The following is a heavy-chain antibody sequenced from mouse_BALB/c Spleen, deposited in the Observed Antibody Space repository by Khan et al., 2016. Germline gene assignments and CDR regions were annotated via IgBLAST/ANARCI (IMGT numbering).Heavy chain of an antibody. CDR2: ILPGSGTT. CDR3: ARGAY. V-gene: IGHV1-9*01. CDR1: GYTFSSYW. J-gene: IGHJ3*01. Sequence: QIQLVQSGAELMKPGASVKMSCKASGYTFSSYWIEWVKQRPGHGLEWIGEILPGSGTTNYNENFKVKATFTADTSSNTAYMQLSTLTSEDSAVYYCARGAYWGQGTLVTVSA.